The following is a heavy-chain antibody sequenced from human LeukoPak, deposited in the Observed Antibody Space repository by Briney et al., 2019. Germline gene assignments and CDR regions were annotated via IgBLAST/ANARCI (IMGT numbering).Heavy chain of an antibody. Sequence: ASVKVSCKASGYTFTGYYMHWVRQATGQGLEWMGWMNPNSGNTGYAQKFQGRVTMTRNTSISTAYMELSSLRSEDTAVYYCARGQLAGDNFDYWGQGTLVTVSS. CDR1: GYTFTGYY. V-gene: IGHV1-8*02. D-gene: IGHD6-19*01. CDR3: ARGQLAGDNFDY. J-gene: IGHJ4*02. CDR2: MNPNSGNT.